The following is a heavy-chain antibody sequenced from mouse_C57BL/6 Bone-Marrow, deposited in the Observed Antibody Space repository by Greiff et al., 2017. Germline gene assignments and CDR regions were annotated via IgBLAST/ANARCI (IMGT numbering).Heavy chain of an antibody. V-gene: IGHV3-6*01. Sequence: EVKLVESGPGLVKPSQSLSLTCSVTGYSITSGYYWNWIRQFPGNKLEWMGYISYDGSNNYNPSLKNRISITRDTSKNQFFLKLNSVTTEDTATYYCAREGSTMITGAWFAYWGQGTLVTVSA. CDR3: AREGSTMITGAWFAY. D-gene: IGHD2-4*01. CDR2: ISYDGSN. J-gene: IGHJ3*01. CDR1: GYSITSGYY.